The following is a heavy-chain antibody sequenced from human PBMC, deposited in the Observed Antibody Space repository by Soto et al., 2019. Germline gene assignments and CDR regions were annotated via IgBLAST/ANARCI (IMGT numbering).Heavy chain of an antibody. CDR2: ISGSGGST. J-gene: IGHJ4*02. D-gene: IGHD3-10*01. V-gene: IGHV3-23*01. Sequence: GGSLRLSCAASGFTFSSYAMSWVRQAPGKGLEWVSAISGSGGSTYYADSVKGRFTISRDNSKNTLYLQMNSLRAEDTAVYYCAKIPGLLWVGELLFDYWGQGTLVTVSS. CDR3: AKIPGLLWVGELLFDY. CDR1: GFTFSSYA.